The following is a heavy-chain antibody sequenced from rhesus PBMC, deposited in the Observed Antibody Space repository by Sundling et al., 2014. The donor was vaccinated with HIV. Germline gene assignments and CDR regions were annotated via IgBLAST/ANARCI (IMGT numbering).Heavy chain of an antibody. J-gene: IGHJ4*01. CDR3: ARGRETAGKPPYYFDY. CDR2: ISGNSAST. V-gene: IGHV4-73*01. D-gene: IGHD1-1*01. Sequence: QVKLQQWGEGLVKPSETLSLTCTVYGGSISGYYFWSWIRQPPGKELEWIGYISGNSASTNYNPSLKNRVTISKDTSKNQLSLKLRSVTAADTALYYCARGRETAGKPPYYFDYWGQGSPGHRLL. CDR1: GGSISGYYF.